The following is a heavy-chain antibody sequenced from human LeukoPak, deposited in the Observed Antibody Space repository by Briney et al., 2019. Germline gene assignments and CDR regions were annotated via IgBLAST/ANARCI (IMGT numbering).Heavy chain of an antibody. V-gene: IGHV4-31*03. Sequence: PSQTLSLTCTVSGGSISGGGYYWSWIRQHPGKGLEWIGYIYYSGSTYYNPSLKSRVTISVDTSKNQFSLKLSSVTAADTAVYYCARDGAYCGGDCYPNWYFDLWGRGTLVTVSS. J-gene: IGHJ2*01. CDR2: IYYSGST. CDR3: ARDGAYCGGDCYPNWYFDL. CDR1: GGSISGGGYY. D-gene: IGHD2-21*02.